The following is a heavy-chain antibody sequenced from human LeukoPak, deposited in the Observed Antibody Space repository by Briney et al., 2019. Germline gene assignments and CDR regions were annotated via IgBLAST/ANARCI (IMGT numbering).Heavy chain of an antibody. J-gene: IGHJ4*02. CDR3: AKDLDIAVAGIDY. CDR2: ISGSGGST. D-gene: IGHD6-19*01. Sequence: PGGSLRLSCAASGFTFSSYAMSWVRQAPGKGLEWVSAISGSGGSTYYADSVKGRLTISRDNSKNTLYLQMNSLRAEDTAVYYCAKDLDIAVAGIDYWGQGTLVTVSS. CDR1: GFTFSSYA. V-gene: IGHV3-23*01.